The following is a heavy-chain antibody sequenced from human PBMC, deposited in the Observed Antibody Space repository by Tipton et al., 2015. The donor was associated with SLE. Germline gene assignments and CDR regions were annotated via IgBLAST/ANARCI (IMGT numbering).Heavy chain of an antibody. CDR1: GGSINSDTYY. CDR3: ARDLRSGGYYYYYYMDV. V-gene: IGHV4-39*07. Sequence: TLSLTCSVSGGSINSDTYYWGWIRQPPGKGLEWIGNTYYGDTAYYNPSLKSRVTISVDTSKNQFSLKLSSVTAADTAVYYCARDLRSGGYYYYYYMDVWGKGTTVTVSS. J-gene: IGHJ6*03. CDR2: TYYGDTA. D-gene: IGHD1-14*01.